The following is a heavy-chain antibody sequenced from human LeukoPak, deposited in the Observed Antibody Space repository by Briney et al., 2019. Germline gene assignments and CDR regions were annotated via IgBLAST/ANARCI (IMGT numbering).Heavy chain of an antibody. CDR2: ISYDGRNK. D-gene: IGHD4-17*01. CDR1: GFTFSDFG. CDR3: AKLWTVTTPGGYYVDV. V-gene: IGHV3-30*18. Sequence: PGGSLRLSCAASGFTFSDFGMHWVRQAPGRGLEWVAVISYDGRNKYYADSVKGRFTISRDSSKNTLYLQMNSLRAEDTAVYYCAKLWTVTTPGGYYVDVWGKGTTVTVSS. J-gene: IGHJ6*03.